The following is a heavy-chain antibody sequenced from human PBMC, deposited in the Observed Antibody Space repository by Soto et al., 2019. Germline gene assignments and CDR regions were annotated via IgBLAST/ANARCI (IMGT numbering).Heavy chain of an antibody. CDR1: GGTFSSYA. Sequence: SVKVSCKASGGTFSSYAISWVRQAPGQGLEWMGGIIPIFGTANYAQKFQGRVTITADESTSTAYMELSSLRSEDTAVYYCARVEAAAGTWFDYWGQGTLVTVS. J-gene: IGHJ4*02. V-gene: IGHV1-69*13. D-gene: IGHD6-13*01. CDR2: IIPIFGTA. CDR3: ARVEAAAGTWFDY.